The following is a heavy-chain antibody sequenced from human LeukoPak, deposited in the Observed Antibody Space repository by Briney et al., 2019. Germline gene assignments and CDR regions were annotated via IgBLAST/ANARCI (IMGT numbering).Heavy chain of an antibody. CDR2: INHSGST. CDR1: GWTVSGYY. D-gene: IGHD5-18*01. J-gene: IGHJ4*02. V-gene: IGHV4-34*01. CDR3: ARGTLHRAIRSRPADY. Sequence: SQTLSLTCAVYGWTVSGYYWIWIRQPPGQGQKWNGEINHSGSTNYNPSLKSRVTISVDTFKNQFSLKLSSVTAADTAVYYCARGTLHRAIRSRPADYWGQGTLVTVSS.